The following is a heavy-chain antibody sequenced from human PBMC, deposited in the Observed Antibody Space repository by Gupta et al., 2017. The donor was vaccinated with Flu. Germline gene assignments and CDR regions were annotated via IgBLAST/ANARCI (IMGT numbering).Heavy chain of an antibody. D-gene: IGHD3-3*01. Sequence: QVLESGGGLVQPGTSLRLSCAASGFDFSRHTMSWVRQAPKKGLAWVATVTSSSGRTYYADYVKGRFTISRDNSKNTPYLQMNGLRAEDTALYYCVKGYDSGDSLHLDYWGRGTLVTV. J-gene: IGHJ4*02. CDR2: VTSSSGRT. V-gene: IGHV3-23*01. CDR1: GFDFSRHT. CDR3: VKGYDSGDSLHLDY.